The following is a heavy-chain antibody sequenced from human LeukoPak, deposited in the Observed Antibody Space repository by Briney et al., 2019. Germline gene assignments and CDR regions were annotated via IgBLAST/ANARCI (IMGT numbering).Heavy chain of an antibody. D-gene: IGHD3-10*01. J-gene: IGHJ4*02. CDR1: GFTFSSYS. V-gene: IGHV3-48*02. Sequence: GGSLRLSCAASGFTFSSYSMNWVRQAPGKGPEWVSYISSSSSTINYADSVKGRFTISRDNAKNSLYLQMNSLRDEDTAVYYCARAMVRGVPYYFDYWGQGTLVTVSS. CDR2: ISSSSSTI. CDR3: ARAMVRGVPYYFDY.